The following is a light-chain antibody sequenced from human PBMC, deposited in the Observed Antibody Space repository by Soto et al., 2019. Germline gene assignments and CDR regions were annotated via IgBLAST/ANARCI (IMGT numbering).Light chain of an antibody. Sequence: QSVLTQPPSASGSPGQSVTISCTGTSSDVGGYNYVSWYQQHPGKAPKLMIYEVNKRPSGVPDRFSGSKSGNTASLIVSGLQAEDEADYYCSSYAGSNNYVFGTGTKVTVL. J-gene: IGLJ1*01. V-gene: IGLV2-8*01. CDR2: EVN. CDR3: SSYAGSNNYV. CDR1: SSDVGGYNY.